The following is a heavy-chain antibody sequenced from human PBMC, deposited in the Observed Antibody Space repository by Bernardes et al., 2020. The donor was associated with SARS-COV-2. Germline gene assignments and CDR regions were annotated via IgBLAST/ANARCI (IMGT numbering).Heavy chain of an antibody. CDR1: GFTFSDYA. V-gene: IGHV3-23*01. CDR2: ISESGGSA. J-gene: IGHJ4*02. Sequence: GGSLRLSCAASGFTFSDYAMTWVRQAPGKGLEWVSAISESGGSAFYADSVKGRFTISRDSSKDTLFLHIRNLRPDDTAVYYCAREDQQHLDHWGQGTLVTVSS. CDR3: AREDQQHLDH. D-gene: IGHD6-13*01.